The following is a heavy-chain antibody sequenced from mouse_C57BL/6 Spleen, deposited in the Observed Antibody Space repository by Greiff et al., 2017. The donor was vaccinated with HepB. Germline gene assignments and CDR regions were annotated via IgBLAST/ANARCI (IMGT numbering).Heavy chain of an antibody. CDR2: ISYDGSN. CDR3: ARGGYDRDYYAMDY. Sequence: ESGPGLVKPSQSLSLTCSVTGYSITSGYYWNWIRQFPGNKLEWMGYISYDGSNNYNPSLKNRISITRDTSKNQFFLKLNSVTTEDTATYYCARGGYDRDYYAMDYWGQGTSVTVSS. J-gene: IGHJ4*01. CDR1: GYSITSGYY. D-gene: IGHD2-2*01. V-gene: IGHV3-6*01.